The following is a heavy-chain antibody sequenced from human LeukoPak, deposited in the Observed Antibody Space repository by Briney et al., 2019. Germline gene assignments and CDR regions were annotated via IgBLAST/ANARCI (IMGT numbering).Heavy chain of an antibody. CDR1: GFTFRTSG. CDR2: IRYDGSDE. CDR3: AKDQGVVVPEWAFDI. Sequence: GGSLRLSCTVSGFTFRTSGMHWVRQVPGKGLEWVTFIRYDGSDESYADSVKGRFTISRDNSKNTLFLQMNSLGPEDTAVYYCAKDQGVVVPEWAFDIWGQGTMVTVSS. D-gene: IGHD3-22*01. V-gene: IGHV3-30*02. J-gene: IGHJ3*02.